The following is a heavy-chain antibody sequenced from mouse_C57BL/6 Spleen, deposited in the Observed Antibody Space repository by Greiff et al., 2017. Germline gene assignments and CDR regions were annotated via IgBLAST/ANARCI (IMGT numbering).Heavy chain of an antibody. Sequence: VQLQQSGAELVKPGASVKISCKASGYAFSSYWMHWVKLRPGQGLEWIGMIPPNSSSTNYYETFKSKATLTGDKSSSTAYRQLSSLTSEDSAVNYCASTGLRDYVDYGGQGTTLTVSA. V-gene: IGHV1-64*01. J-gene: IGHJ2*01. CDR2: IPPNSSST. D-gene: IGHD1-1*01. CDR1: GYAFSSYW. CDR3: ASTGLRDYVDY.